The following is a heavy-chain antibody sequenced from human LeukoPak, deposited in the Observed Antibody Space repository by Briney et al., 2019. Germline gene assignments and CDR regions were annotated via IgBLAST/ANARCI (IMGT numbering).Heavy chain of an antibody. CDR3: ARAAPYCSGGSCYSNY. V-gene: IGHV1-18*01. D-gene: IGHD2-15*01. Sequence: ASVKVSCQASGYTFTSYGISWVRQAPGQGLEWMGWISAYNGNTNYAQKLQGRVTMTTDTSTSTAYMELRSLRSDDTAVYYCARAAPYCSGGSCYSNYWGQGTLVTVSS. CDR2: ISAYNGNT. J-gene: IGHJ4*02. CDR1: GYTFTSYG.